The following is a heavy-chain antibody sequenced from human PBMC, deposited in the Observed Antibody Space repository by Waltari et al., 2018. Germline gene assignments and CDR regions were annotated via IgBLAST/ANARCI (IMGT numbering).Heavy chain of an antibody. Sequence: QLQLQESGPGLVKPSETLFLTCTVSGGSISSSSYYWGWIRQPPGKGLEWIGSIYYSGSTYYNPSLKSRVTISVDTSKNQFSLKLSSVTAADTAVYYCAREITMIVVAFDYWGQGTLVTVSS. CDR3: AREITMIVVAFDY. J-gene: IGHJ4*02. CDR1: GGSISSSSYY. CDR2: IYYSGST. D-gene: IGHD3-22*01. V-gene: IGHV4-39*07.